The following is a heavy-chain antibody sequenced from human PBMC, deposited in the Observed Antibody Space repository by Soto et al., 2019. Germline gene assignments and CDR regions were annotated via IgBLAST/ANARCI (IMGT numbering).Heavy chain of an antibody. CDR1: EFTFSNYA. Sequence: GGSLRLSCVGSEFTFSNYAMSWVRQAPGKGLEWVSAISAGAVATNYTDSVKGRFTISRDNSKNTLYLQMNSLRAEDTAVYYCAKGRESSGSYRPFDYWGQGALVTVSS. J-gene: IGHJ4*02. V-gene: IGHV3-23*01. CDR3: AKGRESSGSYRPFDY. CDR2: ISAGAVAT. D-gene: IGHD3-22*01.